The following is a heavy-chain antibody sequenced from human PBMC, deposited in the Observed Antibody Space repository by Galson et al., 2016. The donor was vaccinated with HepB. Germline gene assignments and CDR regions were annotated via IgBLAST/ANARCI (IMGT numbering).Heavy chain of an antibody. Sequence: SVKVSCKASGYTFTTYDINWVRQATGQGLEWLGWMNPNSGDTGYALKFQGRVTMTRDTSISTAYMELSSLISEDTAVYYCVRYLPHTGDFVSWGQGTLVTFSS. CDR3: VRYLPHTGDFVS. J-gene: IGHJ5*01. V-gene: IGHV1-8*01. D-gene: IGHD3-10*01. CDR2: MNPNSGDT. CDR1: GYTFTTYD.